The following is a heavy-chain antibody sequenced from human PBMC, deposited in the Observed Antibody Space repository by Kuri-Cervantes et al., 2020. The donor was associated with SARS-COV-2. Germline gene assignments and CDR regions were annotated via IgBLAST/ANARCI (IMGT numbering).Heavy chain of an antibody. D-gene: IGHD4-17*01. J-gene: IGHJ3*02. CDR1: GFTFSSYE. CDR3: ARDQTGDSAVGAAFDI. CDR2: ISSSGSTI. Sequence: GGSLRLSCAASGFTFSSYEMNWVRQAPGKGLEWVSYISSSGSTIYYADSVKGRFTISRDNAKNSLYLQMNRLRAEDTAVYYCARDQTGDSAVGAAFDIWGQGTMVTVSS. V-gene: IGHV3-48*03.